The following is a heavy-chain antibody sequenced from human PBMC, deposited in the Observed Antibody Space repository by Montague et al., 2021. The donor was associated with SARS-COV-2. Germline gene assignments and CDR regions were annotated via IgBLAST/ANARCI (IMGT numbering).Heavy chain of an antibody. V-gene: IGHV4-34*01. Sequence: SETLSLTCAVYGGSFSGYCWSWIRQPPGKGLEWIGEIKHSGSTNYNPSLKSRVTISVDTSKNQFSLKLSSVNAADTAVYYCARVRYYGSGTSLGMDVWGQGTTVTVSS. CDR2: IKHSGST. D-gene: IGHD3-10*01. CDR1: GGSFSGYC. CDR3: ARVRYYGSGTSLGMDV. J-gene: IGHJ6*02.